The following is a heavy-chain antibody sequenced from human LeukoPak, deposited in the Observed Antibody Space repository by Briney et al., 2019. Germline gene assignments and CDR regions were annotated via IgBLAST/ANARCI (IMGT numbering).Heavy chain of an antibody. V-gene: IGHV4-38-2*02. J-gene: IGHJ4*02. CDR2: IYHSGST. CDR1: GYSISSGYY. D-gene: IGHD6-19*01. CDR3: AREAVAGNNFDY. Sequence: SETLSLTCAVSGYSISSGYYWGWIRQPPGKGLGWIGSIYHSGSTYYNPSLKSRVTISVDTSKNQFSLKLSSVTAADTAVYYCAREAVAGNNFDYWGQGTLVTVSS.